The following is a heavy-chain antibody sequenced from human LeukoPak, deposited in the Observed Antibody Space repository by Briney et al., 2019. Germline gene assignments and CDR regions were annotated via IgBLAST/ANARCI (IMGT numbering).Heavy chain of an antibody. Sequence: TGGSLRLSCAASGFTFSSYAMSWGRQAPGKGLEWVLVIYSGGSTYYADSVKGRFTISRDNSKNTLYLQMNSLRAEDTAVYYCYSMIVVEIRVINDYWGQGTLVTVSS. V-gene: IGHV3-66*01. CDR2: IYSGGST. J-gene: IGHJ4*02. CDR3: YSMIVVEIRVINDY. CDR1: GFTFSSYA. D-gene: IGHD3-22*01.